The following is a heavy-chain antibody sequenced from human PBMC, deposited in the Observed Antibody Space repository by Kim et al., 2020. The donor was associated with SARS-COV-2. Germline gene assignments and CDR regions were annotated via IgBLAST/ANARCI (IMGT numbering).Heavy chain of an antibody. CDR2: ISGSGGSI. CDR1: GFTFSSYA. CDR3: AKALGYSDAYPLLD. D-gene: IGHD5-18*01. J-gene: IGHJ1*01. V-gene: IGHV3-23*01. Sequence: GGSLRLSCVASGFTFSSYAMSWVRQAPGKGLEWVSAISGSGGSICYTDSVKGRFTISRDNSKNTLYLQVNSLRAEDTAVYYCAKALGYSDAYPLLDWGQG.